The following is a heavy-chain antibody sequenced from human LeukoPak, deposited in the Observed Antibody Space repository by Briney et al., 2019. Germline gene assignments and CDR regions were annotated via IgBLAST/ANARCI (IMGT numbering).Heavy chain of an antibody. V-gene: IGHV3-53*01. J-gene: IGHJ3*02. CDR1: VFMVSRNY. CDR2: MYTGGST. CDR3: ARRISGASYAFDI. Sequence: PGGSLRLSCAASVFMVSRNYMSWVRQAPGKGLEWVSVMYTGGSTYYADSVKGRFTISRDNSKNTLNLQMNSLRAEDTALYYCARRISGASYAFDIWDQGTMVTVSS.